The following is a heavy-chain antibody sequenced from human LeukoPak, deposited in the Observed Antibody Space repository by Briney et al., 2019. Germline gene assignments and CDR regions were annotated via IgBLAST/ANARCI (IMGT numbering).Heavy chain of an antibody. CDR3: ARRDWNYKTYYYGMDV. D-gene: IGHD1-7*01. V-gene: IGHV1-69*04. CDR2: IIPILGIA. J-gene: IGHJ6*02. Sequence: ASVKVSCKASGGTFSSYAISWVRQAPGQGLEWMGRIIPILGIANYAQKFQGRVTITADKSTSTAYMELSSLGSEDTAVYYCARRDWNYKTYYYGMDVWGQGTTVTVSS. CDR1: GGTFSSYA.